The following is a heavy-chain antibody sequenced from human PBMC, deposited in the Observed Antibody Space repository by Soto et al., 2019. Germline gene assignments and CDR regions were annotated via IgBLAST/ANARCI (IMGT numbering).Heavy chain of an antibody. Sequence: QEQLVQSGAEVKKPGSSVKVPCKASGGLFSRYPITWVRQVPGQGLEWMGGTIPVFQKPYYPQRFQGRVPITADESTTAAYVELSSLRSEDTAIYYCARGGSGYTWFNEFWGQGTLVTVSS. V-gene: IGHV1-69*01. J-gene: IGHJ4*02. CDR2: TIPVFQKP. D-gene: IGHD3-22*01. CDR1: GGLFSRYP. CDR3: ARGGSGYTWFNEF.